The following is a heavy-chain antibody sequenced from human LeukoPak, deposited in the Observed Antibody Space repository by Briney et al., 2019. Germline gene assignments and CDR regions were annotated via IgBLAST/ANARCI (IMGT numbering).Heavy chain of an antibody. Sequence: ASVKVSCKVSGYTLTELSMHWVRQAPGKGLEWMGGFDPEDGETIYAQKFQGRVTITADKSTSTAYVELSSLTSEDTAIYYCARGGDYYSDTNGLDAFDIWGQGTMVTVSS. CDR2: FDPEDGET. D-gene: IGHD3-22*01. CDR3: ARGGDYYSDTNGLDAFDI. J-gene: IGHJ3*02. CDR1: GYTLTELS. V-gene: IGHV1-24*01.